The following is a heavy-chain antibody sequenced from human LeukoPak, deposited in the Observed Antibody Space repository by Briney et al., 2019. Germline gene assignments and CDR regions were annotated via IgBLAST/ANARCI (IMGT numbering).Heavy chain of an antibody. D-gene: IGHD2-2*01. Sequence: GRSLRLSCAASGFTFDDYAMHWARQAPGKGLEWVSGISWNSGSIGYADSVKGRFTISRDNAKNSLYLQMNSLRAEDTALYYCAKGSRYQLLAPPGDYWGQGTLVTVSS. CDR2: ISWNSGSI. CDR1: GFTFDDYA. V-gene: IGHV3-9*01. CDR3: AKGSRYQLLAPPGDY. J-gene: IGHJ4*02.